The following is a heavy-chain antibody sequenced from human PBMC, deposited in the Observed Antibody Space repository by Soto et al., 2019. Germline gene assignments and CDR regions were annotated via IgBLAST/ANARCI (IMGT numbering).Heavy chain of an antibody. D-gene: IGHD6-19*01. CDR2: LIPLLDLA. Sequence: VQLVQSGADVKKPGSSVKVSCKAYGDTFSSYTINWLRQAPGQGLEWMGRLIPLLDLANYTQKFQGRVTITADKSTNTAYMELANLRSEDTAVYYCAGLGSGWQSEYFDNWGQGTIVTVSS. J-gene: IGHJ1*01. V-gene: IGHV1-69*02. CDR1: GDTFSSYT. CDR3: AGLGSGWQSEYFDN.